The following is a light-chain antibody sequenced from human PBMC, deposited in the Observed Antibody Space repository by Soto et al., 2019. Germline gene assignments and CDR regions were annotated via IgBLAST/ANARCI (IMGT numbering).Light chain of an antibody. CDR2: EVS. CDR1: SSDVGSYNL. J-gene: IGLJ1*01. Sequence: QSVLTQPASVSGSPGQPITISCTGTSSDVGSYNLVSWYQQHPGKAPKVMIYEVSKRPSGVSNRFSGSKSGNTASLTISGLQAEDEADYYCCSYGGSYVFGPGTKVTVL. CDR3: CSYGGSYV. V-gene: IGLV2-23*02.